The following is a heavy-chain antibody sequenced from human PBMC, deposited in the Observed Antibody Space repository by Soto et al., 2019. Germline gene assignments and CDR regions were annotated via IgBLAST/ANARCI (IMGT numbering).Heavy chain of an antibody. CDR2: ISGSGGTT. CDR1: GFTFSNYA. J-gene: IGHJ3*02. CDR3: AKDLGNHVFWGTLDI. Sequence: EVQLLESGGGLVQPGGSLRVSCAATGFTFSNYAMSWVRRSPGKGLEWVSTISGSGGTTYYADSVKGRFTVSRDNSKNTLFLQMNSLRAEDTAVYYCAKDLGNHVFWGTLDIWGQGTMVTVSS. V-gene: IGHV3-23*01. D-gene: IGHD3-16*01.